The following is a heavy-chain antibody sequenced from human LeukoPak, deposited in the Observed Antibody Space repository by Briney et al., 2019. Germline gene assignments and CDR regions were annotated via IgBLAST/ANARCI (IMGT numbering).Heavy chain of an antibody. J-gene: IGHJ6*04. CDR3: ARVSAAGTNPYYYYGMDV. V-gene: IGHV3-7*01. CDR2: IKQDGSET. Sequence: GGSLRLSCAASGFTFSSFWVTWVRQAPGKGLEWVANIKQDGSETYYVDSVKGRFTISRDNSKNTLHLQMNSLRAEDTAVYYCARVSAAGTNPYYYYGMDVWGKGTTVTVSS. D-gene: IGHD6-13*01. CDR1: GFTFSSFW.